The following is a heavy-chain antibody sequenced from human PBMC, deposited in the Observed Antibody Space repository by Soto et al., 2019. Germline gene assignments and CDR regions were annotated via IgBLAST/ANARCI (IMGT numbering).Heavy chain of an antibody. D-gene: IGHD2-15*01. CDR2: IIPIFGTA. J-gene: IGHJ6*02. CDR3: ARAGDIVVVVAATTGYYYGMDV. CDR1: GGTFSSYA. V-gene: IGHV1-69*13. Sequence: ASVKVSFKASGGTFSSYAISWVRQAPGQGLEWMGGIIPIFGTANYAQKFQGRVTITADESTSTAYMELSSLRSEDTAVYYCARAGDIVVVVAATTGYYYGMDVWGQGTTVTVSS.